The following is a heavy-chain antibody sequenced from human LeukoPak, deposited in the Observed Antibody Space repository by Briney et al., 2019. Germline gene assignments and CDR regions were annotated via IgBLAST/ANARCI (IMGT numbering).Heavy chain of an antibody. V-gene: IGHV3-21*01. J-gene: IGHJ4*02. CDR3: ARVIAAAGNEELDY. CDR2: ISSSSSYI. D-gene: IGHD6-13*01. CDR1: GFTFSSYS. Sequence: GGSLRLSCAASGFTFSSYSMNWVRQAPGKGLEWVSSISSSSSYIYYADSVKGRFTISRDNAKNSLYLQMNSLRAEDTAVYYCARVIAAAGNEELDYWGQGTLVTVSS.